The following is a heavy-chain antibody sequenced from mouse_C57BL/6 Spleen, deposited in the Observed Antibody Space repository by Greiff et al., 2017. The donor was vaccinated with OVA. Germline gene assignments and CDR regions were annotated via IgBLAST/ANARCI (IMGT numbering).Heavy chain of an antibody. J-gene: IGHJ2*01. V-gene: IGHV1-69*01. D-gene: IGHD3-2*02. CDR1: GYTFTSYW. CDR2: IDHSDSYT. CDR3: ARSTAQATIDY. Sequence: QVQLQQPGAELVMPGASVKLSCKASGYTFTSYWMHWVKQRPGQGLEWIGEIDHSDSYTNYNQKFKGKSTLTVDKSSSTAYMQLSSLTSEDSAVYYCARSTAQATIDYWGQGTTLTVSS.